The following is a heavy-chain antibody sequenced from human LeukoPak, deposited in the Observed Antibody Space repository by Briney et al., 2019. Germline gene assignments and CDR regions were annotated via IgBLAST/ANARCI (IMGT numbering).Heavy chain of an antibody. Sequence: PSETLSLTCIVSGGSIGGYYWSWIRQPPGKGLEWIGYMYYSGTTNHNPSLKSRVTISVDTSKNQFSLKLTSVTAADTAVYYCVRERGSTTKPYYFDYWGQGKLVTVSS. CDR1: GGSIGGYY. V-gene: IGHV4-59*01. CDR3: VRERGSTTKPYYFDY. CDR2: MYYSGTT. D-gene: IGHD3-16*01. J-gene: IGHJ4*02.